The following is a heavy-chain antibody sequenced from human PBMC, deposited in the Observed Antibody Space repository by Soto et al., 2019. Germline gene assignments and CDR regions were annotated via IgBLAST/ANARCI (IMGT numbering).Heavy chain of an antibody. V-gene: IGHV1-3*01. D-gene: IGHD2-2*01. CDR1: GYTFTSYA. J-gene: IGHJ6*02. Sequence: QVPLVQSGAEVKKPGASVKVSCKASGYTFTSYAMHWVRQAPGQRLEWMGWINAGNGNTKYSQKFQGRVTITRDTSASTAYMELSSLRSEDTAVYYCARDDIVVVPAADLSYGMDVWGQGTTVTVSS. CDR3: ARDDIVVVPAADLSYGMDV. CDR2: INAGNGNT.